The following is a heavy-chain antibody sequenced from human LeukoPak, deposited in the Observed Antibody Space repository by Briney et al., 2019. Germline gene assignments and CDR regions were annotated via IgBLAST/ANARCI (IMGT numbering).Heavy chain of an antibody. D-gene: IGHD1-14*01. J-gene: IGHJ4*02. CDR2: INSDGSST. CDR3: ARRARGLYIDS. Sequence: GGSLRLSCAASGFTFSSYWMHWVRQAPGKGLVWVSRINSDGSSTSYADSVKGRFTISRDNAKNTLYLQMNSLRAEDTAVYYCARRARGLYIDSWGQGTLVTVSS. V-gene: IGHV3-74*01. CDR1: GFTFSSYW.